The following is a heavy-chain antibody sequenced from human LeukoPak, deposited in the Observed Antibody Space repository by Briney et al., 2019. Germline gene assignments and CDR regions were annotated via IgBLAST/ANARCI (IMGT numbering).Heavy chain of an antibody. Sequence: GGSLRLSCAASGFTFSSYSMNWVRQAPGKGLEWVSSISSSSIHIYYADSVKGRFTISRDNAKNSLYLQMNSLRAEDTAVYYCARLQLGSDAFDIWGQGTTVTVSS. CDR3: ARLQLGSDAFDI. CDR2: ISSSSIHI. V-gene: IGHV3-21*01. D-gene: IGHD3-10*01. CDR1: GFTFSSYS. J-gene: IGHJ3*02.